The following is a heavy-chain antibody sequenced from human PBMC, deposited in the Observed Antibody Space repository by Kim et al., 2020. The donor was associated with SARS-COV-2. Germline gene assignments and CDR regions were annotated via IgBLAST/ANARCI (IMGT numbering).Heavy chain of an antibody. D-gene: IGHD3-10*01. CDR3: AETGSPTVYYGMDV. CDR2: ISAYNGNT. V-gene: IGHV1-18*01. CDR1: GYTFTSYG. Sequence: ASVKVSCKASGYTFTSYGISWVRQAPGQGLEWMGWISAYNGNTNYAQKLQGRVTMTTDTSTSTAYMELRSLRSDDTAVYYCAETGSPTVYYGMDVWGQGTTVTVSS. J-gene: IGHJ6*02.